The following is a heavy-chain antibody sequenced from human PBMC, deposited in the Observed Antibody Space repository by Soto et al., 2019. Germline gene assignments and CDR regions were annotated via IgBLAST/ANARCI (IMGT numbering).Heavy chain of an antibody. V-gene: IGHV1-3*01. CDR2: IDAGNGNT. CDR1: GYTFISYA. CDR3: ARELQGLYYFDY. D-gene: IGHD2-15*01. J-gene: IGHJ4*02. Sequence: ASVKVSCKASGYTFISYAIHWVRQAPGQRLEWMGWIDAGNGNTKYSQKFQGRVTITRDTSASTAYMELTSLRSEDTAVYYCARELQGLYYFDYWGQGTLVTVSS.